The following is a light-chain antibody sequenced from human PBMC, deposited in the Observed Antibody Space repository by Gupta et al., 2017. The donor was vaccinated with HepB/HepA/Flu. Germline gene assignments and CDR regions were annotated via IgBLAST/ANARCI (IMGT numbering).Light chain of an antibody. CDR2: DAS. Sequence: DIQMTQSPSSLSASVGDRVTIICRASHNINNYLNWYQQKPGKAPNLLINDASKVQSGVPSRFSGSGSGTDFTLTISSRQPEDSAVYYCQQRYRTAFTFGHGTKVHIK. J-gene: IGKJ3*01. CDR1: HNINNY. V-gene: IGKV1-39*01. CDR3: QQRYRTAFT.